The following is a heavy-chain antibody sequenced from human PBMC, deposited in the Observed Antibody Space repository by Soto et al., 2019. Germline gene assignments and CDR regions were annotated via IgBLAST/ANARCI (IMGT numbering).Heavy chain of an antibody. CDR3: ARAWYYYYGMDV. Sequence: SETLSLTCTVSGGSISSSSYYWGWIRQPPGKGLEWIGSIYYSGSTYYNPSLKGRVTISVDTSKNQFSLKLSSVTAADTAVYYCARAWYYYYGMDVWGQGTTVTVSS. V-gene: IGHV4-39*07. CDR1: GGSISSSSYY. J-gene: IGHJ6*02. CDR2: IYYSGST.